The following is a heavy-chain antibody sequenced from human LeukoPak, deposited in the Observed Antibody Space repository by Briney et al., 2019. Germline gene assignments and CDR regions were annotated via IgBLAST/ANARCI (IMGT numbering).Heavy chain of an antibody. CDR1: GFTFRNFW. J-gene: IGHJ4*02. CDR2: IHPEGNEK. CDR3: ARGDAFSGDH. V-gene: IGHV3-7*04. Sequence: GXXRLSCAASGFTFRNFWMSWVRQAPGRGLEWVANIHPEGNEKNHVESVKGRFTISRDYPKSSLFLQMNGLRVEDTAVYYCARGDAFSGDHWGQGTLVTVSS.